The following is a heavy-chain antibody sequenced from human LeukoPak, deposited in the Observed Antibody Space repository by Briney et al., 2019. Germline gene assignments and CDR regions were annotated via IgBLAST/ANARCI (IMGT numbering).Heavy chain of an antibody. Sequence: SETLSLTCAVSGGSISSSKWWSWVRQTPGKGLEWIGSIYHSGSTYYNPSLRSRVTISVDTSKNQFSLKLSSVTAADTAVYYCARVPMISGPDYWGQGTLVTVSS. D-gene: IGHD3-16*01. CDR3: ARVPMISGPDY. J-gene: IGHJ4*02. V-gene: IGHV4-4*02. CDR2: IYHSGST. CDR1: GGSISSSKW.